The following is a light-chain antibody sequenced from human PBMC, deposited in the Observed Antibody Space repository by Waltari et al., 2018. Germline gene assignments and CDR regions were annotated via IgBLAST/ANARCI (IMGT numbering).Light chain of an antibody. V-gene: IGLV2-11*01. Sequence: QSALTHPRSVSGSPGRSVTIPCTGTGSDVGGYNYVSWYQQHPGKAPKLMIYDVSKRPSGVPDRVSGSKSGNTASLTISGLQAEDEADYYCCSYAGSYTWVFGGGTKLTVL. CDR3: CSYAGSYTWV. CDR1: GSDVGGYNY. J-gene: IGLJ3*02. CDR2: DVS.